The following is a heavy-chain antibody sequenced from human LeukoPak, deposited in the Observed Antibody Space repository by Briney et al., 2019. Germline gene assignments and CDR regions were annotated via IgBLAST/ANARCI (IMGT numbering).Heavy chain of an antibody. J-gene: IGHJ4*02. V-gene: IGHV4-39*07. Sequence: TTSETLSLTCTVSGDSFSSVTDYWAWIRQPPGKGLEWIASGDYSGDTYYNPSLESRVAISADMSKNQFSLKLTSVTGADTAVYYCAGERGEEYSSGWYKRNYFDNWGQGIRVTVSS. CDR1: GDSFSSVTDY. CDR3: AGERGEEYSSGWYKRNYFDN. CDR2: GDYSGDT. D-gene: IGHD6-19*01.